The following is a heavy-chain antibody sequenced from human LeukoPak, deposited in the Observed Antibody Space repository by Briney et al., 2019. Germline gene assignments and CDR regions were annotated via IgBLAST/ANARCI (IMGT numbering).Heavy chain of an antibody. CDR1: GFTFSSYA. J-gene: IGHJ4*02. CDR3: ARENYYDSSGYYG. Sequence: GGSLRLSCAASGFTFSSYAMSWVRQAPGKGLEWVSRISGSGDTYYADSVKGRFTISRDNAKNSLYLQMNSLRDEDTAVYYCARENYYDSSGYYGWGQGTLVTVSS. CDR2: ISGSGDT. V-gene: IGHV3-23*01. D-gene: IGHD3-22*01.